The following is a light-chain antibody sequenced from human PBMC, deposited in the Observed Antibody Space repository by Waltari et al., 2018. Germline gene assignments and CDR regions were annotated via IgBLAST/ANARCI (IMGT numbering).Light chain of an antibody. CDR1: QGIRNY. Sequence: IQLTQSPSSLPPSVGARETITCRASQGIRNYLNWYKQKPGKAPKLLIYAASSLQSGVPSRFSGSGSGTDFTLTISNLQPEDFATYYCQQTYSTPFTFGPGTKVDIK. V-gene: IGKV1-39*01. CDR3: QQTYSTPFT. J-gene: IGKJ3*01. CDR2: AAS.